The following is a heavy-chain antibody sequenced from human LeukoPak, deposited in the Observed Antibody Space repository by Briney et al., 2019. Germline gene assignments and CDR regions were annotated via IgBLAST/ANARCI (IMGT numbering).Heavy chain of an antibody. V-gene: IGHV4-4*07. D-gene: IGHD2-15*01. J-gene: IGHJ6*02. CDR1: GGSFSGYY. Sequence: SETLSLTCAVYGGSFSGYYWSWIRQPAGKGLEWIGRIYTSGSTNYNPSLKSRVTMSVDTSKNQFSLKLSSVTAADTAVYYCARDRRRYWYYYYGMDVWGQGTTVTVSS. CDR3: ARDRRRYWYYYYGMDV. CDR2: IYTSGST.